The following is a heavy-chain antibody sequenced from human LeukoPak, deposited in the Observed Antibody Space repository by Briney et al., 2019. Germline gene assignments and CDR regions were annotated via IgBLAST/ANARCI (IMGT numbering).Heavy chain of an antibody. CDR1: GXTFSSFV. J-gene: IGHJ4*02. D-gene: IGHD2-8*01. CDR2: ISKDGSDK. CDR3: AKESCTMTNCLGD. V-gene: IGHV3-30*18. Sequence: PGRSLRLSCAASGXTFSSFVVHWPRQAPGKALEWVAVISKDGSDKYYVDSVKGRFAISRDNSRNTLYLQMNSLRAEDTAVYFCAKESCTMTNCLGDWGQGTLVTVSS.